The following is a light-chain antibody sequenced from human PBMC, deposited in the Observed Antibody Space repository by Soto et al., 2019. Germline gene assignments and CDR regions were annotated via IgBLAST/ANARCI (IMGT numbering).Light chain of an antibody. V-gene: IGKV1-5*01. J-gene: IGKJ1*01. CDR2: DAS. Sequence: DIQMTQSPSTLSASVGDRVTITCRASQSISSWLAWYQQKPGKAPNLLINDASNLESGVPSRFSGSGSGTGFTLTISSLQPDDFATYYCQQYYSYPWTFGQGPKVEIK. CDR1: QSISSW. CDR3: QQYYSYPWT.